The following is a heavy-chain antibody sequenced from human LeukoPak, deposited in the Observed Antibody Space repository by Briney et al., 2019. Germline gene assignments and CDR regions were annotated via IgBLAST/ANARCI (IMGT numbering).Heavy chain of an antibody. CDR3: ARVGRYCSGGSGYYEVAPPTDNWFDP. V-gene: IGHV3-53*01. CDR1: GFTLSSNY. J-gene: IGHJ5*02. D-gene: IGHD2-15*01. CDR2: IYSGGST. Sequence: PGGSLRLSCAASGFTLSSNYMSWVRQAPGKGLEWVSVIYSGGSTYYADSVKGRFTISRDNSKKTLYLQMNSLRAEDTAVDYCARVGRYCSGGSGYYEVAPPTDNWFDPWGQGTLVTVSS.